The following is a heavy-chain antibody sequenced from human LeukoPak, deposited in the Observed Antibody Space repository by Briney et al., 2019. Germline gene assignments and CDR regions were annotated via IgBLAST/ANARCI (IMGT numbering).Heavy chain of an antibody. J-gene: IGHJ5*02. CDR1: GFTFSRYS. V-gene: IGHV3-21*06. Sequence: GGSLRLSCAASGFTFSRYSMNWVRQAPGTGQEWVSSISSSSTYIYYAGSLKGRFTISRDNAKNSLYLQMNSLRAEDTAVYYCTRGPSLSEATIAWGWFDPWGQGTLVTVSS. D-gene: IGHD5-12*01. CDR3: TRGPSLSEATIAWGWFDP. CDR2: ISSSSTYI.